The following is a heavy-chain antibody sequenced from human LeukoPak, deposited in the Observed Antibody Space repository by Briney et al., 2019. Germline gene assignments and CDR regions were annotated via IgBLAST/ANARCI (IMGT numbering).Heavy chain of an antibody. Sequence: SETLSLTCAVYGGSFSGYYWSWIRQPPGKGLEWIGEINHSGSTNYNPSLKSRVTISVDTSKNQFSLKLSSVTAADTAVYYCARVKYYYGSGSDYWGQGTLVTVSS. J-gene: IGHJ4*02. CDR3: ARVKYYYGSGSDY. CDR1: GGSFSGYY. D-gene: IGHD3-10*01. V-gene: IGHV4-34*01. CDR2: INHSGST.